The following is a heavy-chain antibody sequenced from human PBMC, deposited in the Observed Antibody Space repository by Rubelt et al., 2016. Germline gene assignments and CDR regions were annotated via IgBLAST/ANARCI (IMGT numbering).Heavy chain of an antibody. CDR3: ASMYSSSWYRGWFDP. J-gene: IGHJ5*02. CDR2: ISAYNGNT. Sequence: QVQLVQSGAEVKKPGASVKVSCKASGYTFTSYGISWVRQAPGQGLEWMGWISAYNGNTNYAQKRQRRVTMTTDTSTSTAYMELRSLRSDDTAVYYCASMYSSSWYRGWFDPWGQGTLVTVSS. CDR1: GYTFTSYG. D-gene: IGHD6-13*01. V-gene: IGHV1-18*01.